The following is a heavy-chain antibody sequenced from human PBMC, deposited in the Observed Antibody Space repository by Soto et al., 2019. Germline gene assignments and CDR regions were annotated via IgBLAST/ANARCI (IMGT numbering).Heavy chain of an antibody. J-gene: IGHJ4*02. V-gene: IGHV3-21*01. CDR2: ISSSSTYI. Sequence: EVQLVESGGGLVKPGGSLRLFCAASGFTFSSYSMNWVRQAPGKGLQWVSSISSSSTYIYYADSVKGRFTISRDNAKNSLYLQMNSLRAEDTAVYYCARGTNYYDSSVYYGYWGQGTLVTVSS. CDR3: ARGTNYYDSSVYYGY. CDR1: GFTFSSYS. D-gene: IGHD3-22*01.